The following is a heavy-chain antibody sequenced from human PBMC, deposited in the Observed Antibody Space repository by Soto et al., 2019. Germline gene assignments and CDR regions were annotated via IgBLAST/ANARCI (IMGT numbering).Heavy chain of an antibody. D-gene: IGHD6-19*01. J-gene: IGHJ4*02. CDR2: ISSDSSYI. V-gene: IGHV3-21*01. CDR3: ARDPGAGNSY. Sequence: EVQLVESGGGLVKPGGSLRLSCAASGFTFSSYTMNWVRQAPGKGLEWVSSISSDSSYIYYADSVKGRFTISRDNAKNSLFLQINSLRAEDTAVYYCARDPGAGNSYWGQGTLVTVSS. CDR1: GFTFSSYT.